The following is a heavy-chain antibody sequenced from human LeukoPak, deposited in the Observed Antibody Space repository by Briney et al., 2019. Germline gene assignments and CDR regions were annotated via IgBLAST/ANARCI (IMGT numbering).Heavy chain of an antibody. CDR1: GYTLTELS. D-gene: IGHD3-22*01. J-gene: IGHJ3*02. V-gene: IGHV1-24*01. CDR2: FDIEQGET. CDR3: ATFDYYYDSSGRGAQAFDI. Sequence: ASGKVSCKVSGYTLTELSMHWVRQAPGKGLEWMGGFDIEQGETIYAQKFQCRVTMTEDTSTDTAYMELSSLRSEDTAVYYCATFDYYYDSSGRGAQAFDIWGQATMVSVSS.